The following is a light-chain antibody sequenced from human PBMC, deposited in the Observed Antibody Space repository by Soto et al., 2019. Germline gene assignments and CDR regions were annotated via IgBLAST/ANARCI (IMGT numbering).Light chain of an antibody. V-gene: IGLV2-14*01. Sequence: QSVLTQPASVSGSPGQSITMSCTGTRRDVGGYNYVSWYQQYPGKSPKLLIYEVTHRPSGVSNRFSGSKSGNTASLTISGLQAEDEADYYCSSYTISNTLPFVFGTGTKV. CDR2: EVT. J-gene: IGLJ1*01. CDR3: SSYTISNTLPFV. CDR1: RRDVGGYNY.